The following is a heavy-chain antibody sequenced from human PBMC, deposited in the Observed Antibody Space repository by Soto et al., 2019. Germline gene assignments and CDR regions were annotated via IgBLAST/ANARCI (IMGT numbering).Heavy chain of an antibody. CDR2: IDPSGGKT. CDR3: AGVMSTIINIPALGS. J-gene: IGHJ4*02. V-gene: IGHV1-46*01. Sequence: GASVKVSCKASGYTFTRDQIHWGRQAPGQGLEWMGMIDPSGGKTNYAQKFQGRVTLTRCKTASTVYMAWNSCSSAAPAIYFGAGVMSTIINIPALGSWGQGTRASVSS. D-gene: IGHD2-15*01. CDR1: GYTFTRDQ.